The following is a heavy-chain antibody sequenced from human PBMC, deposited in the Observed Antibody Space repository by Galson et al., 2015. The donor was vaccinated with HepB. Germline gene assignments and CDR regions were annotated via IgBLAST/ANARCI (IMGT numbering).Heavy chain of an antibody. Sequence: SLRLSCAASGITFSRYAMNWVRQAPGRGLVWVSRINNDGTTTNYADSVRGRFTISRDNAKNTLYLQMNSLRAEDTAVYYCARPYGGNYHFDYWGQGTLVTVSS. CDR1: GITFSRYA. CDR2: INNDGTTT. J-gene: IGHJ4*02. CDR3: ARPYGGNYHFDY. V-gene: IGHV3-74*01. D-gene: IGHD4-23*01.